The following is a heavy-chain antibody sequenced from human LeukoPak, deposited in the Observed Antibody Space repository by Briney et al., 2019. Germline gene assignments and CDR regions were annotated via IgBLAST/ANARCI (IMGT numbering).Heavy chain of an antibody. D-gene: IGHD5-12*01. CDR1: GGSISSYY. CDR3: ASHRDIVANFDY. V-gene: IGHV4-59*01. J-gene: IGHJ4*02. CDR2: IYYSGST. Sequence: SETLSLTCTVSGGSISSYYWSWIRQPPGKGLEWIGYIYYSGSTNYNPSLKRRVTISVDTSKNQFSLKLSSVTAADTAVYYCASHRDIVANFDYWGQGTLVTVSS.